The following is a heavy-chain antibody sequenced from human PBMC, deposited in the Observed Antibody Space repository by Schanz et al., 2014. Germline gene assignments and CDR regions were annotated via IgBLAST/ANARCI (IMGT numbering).Heavy chain of an antibody. V-gene: IGHV3-7*04. Sequence: EVQLVESGGGLVQPGGSLRLSCTASGFTFSDYWMSWVRQAPGKGPEWVANIKHDGSVKDYVDSVKGRFTISRDISKNTLYLQMNSLRAEDTAVYYCARPALWFGDNCFDPWGQGTLVTVSS. D-gene: IGHD3-10*01. CDR1: GFTFSDYW. J-gene: IGHJ5*02. CDR2: IKHDGSVK. CDR3: ARPALWFGDNCFDP.